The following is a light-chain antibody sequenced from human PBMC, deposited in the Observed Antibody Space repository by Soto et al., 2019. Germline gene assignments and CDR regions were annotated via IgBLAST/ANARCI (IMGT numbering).Light chain of an antibody. CDR3: QQYSSHRT. CDR1: QNVNDY. J-gene: IGKJ1*01. CDR2: DAS. Sequence: DIQMTQTPSTLSASVGDRVTINCRASQNVNDYFAWYQQKPGNSPKVLIYDASTLERGVPSRFSGSGSGTEFTLTISGLQADDFATYYCQQYSSHRTFGQGTKVEVK. V-gene: IGKV1-5*01.